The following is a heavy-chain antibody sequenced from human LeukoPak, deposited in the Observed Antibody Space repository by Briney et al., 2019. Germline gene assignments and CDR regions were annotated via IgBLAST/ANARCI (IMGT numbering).Heavy chain of an antibody. CDR1: GYTFTGSF. Sequence: ASVKVSCKASGYTFTGSFMHWVRQAPGQGLDWMGWINPNTGGTKYAQKFQGRVTMTRDTSIGTAYMELSTVTSDDTAVYYCAGPYGSGSTFGMDVWGQGTTVTVSS. V-gene: IGHV1-2*02. D-gene: IGHD3-10*01. CDR2: INPNTGGT. CDR3: AGPYGSGSTFGMDV. J-gene: IGHJ6*02.